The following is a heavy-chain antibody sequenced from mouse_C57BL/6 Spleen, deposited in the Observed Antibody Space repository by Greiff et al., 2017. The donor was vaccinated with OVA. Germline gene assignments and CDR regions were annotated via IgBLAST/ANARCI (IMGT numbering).Heavy chain of an antibody. CDR2: INPNNGGT. CDR3: ARSGPYYFDY. D-gene: IGHD4-1*01. V-gene: IGHV1-26*01. J-gene: IGHJ2*01. Sequence: VQLQQSGPELVKPGASVKISCKASGYTFTDYYMNWVKQSHGKSLEWIGDINPNNGGTSYNQKFKGKATWTVDKSSSTAYMELRSLTSEDSAVYYCARSGPYYFDYWGQGTTLTVSS. CDR1: GYTFTDYY.